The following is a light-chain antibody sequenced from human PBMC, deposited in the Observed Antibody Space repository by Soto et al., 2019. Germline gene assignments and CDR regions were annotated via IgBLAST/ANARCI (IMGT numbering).Light chain of an antibody. CDR3: QQYNDRPPIT. J-gene: IGKJ5*01. Sequence: EIVMTQSPVTLSASPGESASLSCSASQSVDNNVAWYQQKPGQAPRLLIVGSFARATGIPARFSGSGSGSEFTLTISGLQSEDFAVYYCQQYNDRPPITFGQGTRLEIK. V-gene: IGKV3-15*01. CDR1: QSVDNN. CDR2: GSF.